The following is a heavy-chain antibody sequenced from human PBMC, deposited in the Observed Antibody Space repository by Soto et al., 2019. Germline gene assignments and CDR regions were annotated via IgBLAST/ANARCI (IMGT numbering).Heavy chain of an antibody. D-gene: IGHD5-18*01. CDR2: TYYRSKWYN. J-gene: IGHJ6*02. CDR1: GDSVSSNSAA. CDR3: ARDRVGIQLWFDYYYYGMDV. Sequence: SPTLSLTCAISGDSVSSNSAAWNWIRQSPSRGLEWLGRTYYRSKWYNDYAVSVKSRITINPDTSKNQFSLQLNSVTPEDTAVYYCARDRVGIQLWFDYYYYGMDVWGQGTTVTVSS. V-gene: IGHV6-1*01.